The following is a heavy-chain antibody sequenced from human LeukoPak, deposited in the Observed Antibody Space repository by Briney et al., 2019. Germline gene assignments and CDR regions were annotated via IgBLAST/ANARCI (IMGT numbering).Heavy chain of an antibody. J-gene: IGHJ4*02. CDR2: INHNGNVN. Sequence: QSGGSLRLSCAASGFTFSSYWMNWARQAPGKGLEWVASINHNGNVNYYVDSVKGRFTISRDNAKNSLYLQMNSLRADDTAVYYCASGWGSGYWGQGTLVTVSS. CDR1: GFTFSSYW. D-gene: IGHD7-27*01. V-gene: IGHV3-7*01. CDR3: ASGWGSGY.